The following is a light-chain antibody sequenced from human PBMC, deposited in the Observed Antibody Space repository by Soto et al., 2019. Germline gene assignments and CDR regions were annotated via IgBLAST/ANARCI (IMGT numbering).Light chain of an antibody. V-gene: IGKV1-5*01. J-gene: IGKJ3*01. CDR2: DAS. CDR1: QSISNW. Sequence: DIQMTQSPSTLSASVGDRVTITCRASQSISNWLAWYQQKPGKAPKVLIYDASTLESGVPSRFSGSGSGTEFTLTISSLQPDDFATYYCQQYNSYSLLTFGPGTKVDVK. CDR3: QQYNSYSLLT.